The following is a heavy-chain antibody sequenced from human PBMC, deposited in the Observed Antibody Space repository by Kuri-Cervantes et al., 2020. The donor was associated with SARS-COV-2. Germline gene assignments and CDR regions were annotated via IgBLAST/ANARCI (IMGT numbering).Heavy chain of an antibody. J-gene: IGHJ5*02. Sequence: GESLKISCEVSGFLFSASSIHWVRQASGKGLEWVGRVRGKANNYATAYAASVKVRFTISRDDSKNMAYLQMNSLKTEDTAVYYCARDNLLYGDYGRYNWFDPWGQGTLVTVSS. CDR1: GFLFSASS. D-gene: IGHD4-17*01. V-gene: IGHV3-73*01. CDR3: ARDNLLYGDYGRYNWFDP. CDR2: VRGKANNYAT.